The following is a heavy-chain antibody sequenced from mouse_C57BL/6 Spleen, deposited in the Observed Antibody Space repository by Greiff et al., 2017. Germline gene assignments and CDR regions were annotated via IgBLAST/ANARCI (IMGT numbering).Heavy chain of an antibody. Sequence: VQLQQSGAELVRPGASVTLSCKASGYTFTDYEMHWVKQTPVHGLEWIGAIDPETGGTASNQKFKGKAILTADKSSSTAYMELRSLTSEDSAVYYCTRWGFLITTVVAYYFDYWGQGTTLTVSS. V-gene: IGHV1-15*01. CDR3: TRWGFLITTVVAYYFDY. D-gene: IGHD1-1*01. CDR1: GYTFTDYE. J-gene: IGHJ2*01. CDR2: IDPETGGT.